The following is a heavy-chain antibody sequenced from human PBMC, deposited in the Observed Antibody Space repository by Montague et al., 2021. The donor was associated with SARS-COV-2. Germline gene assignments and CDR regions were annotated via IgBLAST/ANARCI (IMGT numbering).Heavy chain of an antibody. CDR3: ARVCRSAWRLVDC. D-gene: IGHD6-19*01. CDR1: GASIRSHEW. CDR2: IHRDGKT. V-gene: IGHV4-4*02. J-gene: IGHJ4*02. Sequence: SETLSLTCDVSGASIRSHEWWSWVRQPPGKRLEWLGEIHRDGKTTYSTSLQNRGTMSADKSNNQLSLRLTSVTAAATAVYYCARVCRSAWRLVDCWGQGILVTVSS.